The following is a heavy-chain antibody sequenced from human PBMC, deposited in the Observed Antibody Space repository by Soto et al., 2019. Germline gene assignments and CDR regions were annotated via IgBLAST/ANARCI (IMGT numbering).Heavy chain of an antibody. Sequence: QVQLQESGPGLVKPSQTLSLTCTVSGGSISTVNYWWSWIRQSPDMGLEWIGHIYNGGSTYNNPSPGSXXTXSXXTSKNKLSLTWSSVSAADTAVYYCARGPSGDKVDSWGQGTLVTVSS. CDR1: GGSISTVNYW. J-gene: IGHJ4*02. CDR3: ARGPSGDKVDS. V-gene: IGHV4-30-4*01. D-gene: IGHD7-27*01. CDR2: IYNGGST.